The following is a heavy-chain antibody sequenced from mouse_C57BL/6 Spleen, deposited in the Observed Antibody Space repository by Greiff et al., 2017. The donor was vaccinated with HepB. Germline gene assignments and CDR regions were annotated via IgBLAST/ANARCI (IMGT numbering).Heavy chain of an antibody. D-gene: IGHD1-1*01. J-gene: IGHJ1*03. CDR1: GYTFTSYW. CDR3: ARGGRKGDWYFDV. CDR2: IDPSDSYT. V-gene: IGHV1-69*01. Sequence: QVQLQQPGAELVMPGASVKLSCKASGYTFTSYWMHWVKQRPGQGLEWIGEIDPSDSYTNYNQKFKGKSTLTVDKSSSTAYMQLSSLTSEDSAVYCWARGGRKGDWYFDVWGTGTTVTVSS.